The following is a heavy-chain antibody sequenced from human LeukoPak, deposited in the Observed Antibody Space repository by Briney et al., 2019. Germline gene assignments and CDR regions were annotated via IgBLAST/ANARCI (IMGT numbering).Heavy chain of an antibody. CDR1: GFTFSSYE. CDR2: ISSSGSTI. CDR3: ARLGSTIRAFDI. Sequence: PGGSLRLSCAASGFTFSSYEMNWVRQAPGKGLEWVSYISSSGSTIYYADSVKGRFTISRDNAKNSLYLQMNSLRAEDTAVYYCARLGSTIRAFDIWGQGTMVTVSS. V-gene: IGHV3-48*03. J-gene: IGHJ3*02. D-gene: IGHD2-2*01.